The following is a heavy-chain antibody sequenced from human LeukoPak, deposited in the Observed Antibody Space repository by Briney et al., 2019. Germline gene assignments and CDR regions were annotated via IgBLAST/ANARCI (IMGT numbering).Heavy chain of an antibody. CDR2: IWYDGSNK. Sequence: PGGSLRLSCAASGFTFSSYGMHWVRQAPGKGLEWVAVIWYDGSNKNYAESVKGRFTISKDNSKNTLYLQMNSLRAEDTAVYYCARDLGYCTNGVCHTRFDYWGQGTLVAVSS. D-gene: IGHD2-8*01. J-gene: IGHJ4*02. CDR1: GFTFSSYG. V-gene: IGHV3-33*01. CDR3: ARDLGYCTNGVCHTRFDY.